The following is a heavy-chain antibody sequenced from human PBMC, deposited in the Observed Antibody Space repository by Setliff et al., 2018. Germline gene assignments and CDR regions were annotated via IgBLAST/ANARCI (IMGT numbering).Heavy chain of an antibody. J-gene: IGHJ3*02. D-gene: IGHD3-3*01. CDR2: ISAYNGNT. CDR3: ARGGRYDFWSGYTRGAFDI. Sequence: ASVKVSCKASGYAFTSYGISWVRQAPGQGLEWMGWISAYNGNTNYAQKLQGRVTMTTDTSTSTAYMELRSLRSDDTAVYYCARGGRYDFWSGYTRGAFDIWGQGTMVTVSS. CDR1: GYAFTSYG. V-gene: IGHV1-18*01.